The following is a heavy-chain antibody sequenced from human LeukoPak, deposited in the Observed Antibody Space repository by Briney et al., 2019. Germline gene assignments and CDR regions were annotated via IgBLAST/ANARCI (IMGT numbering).Heavy chain of an antibody. V-gene: IGHV4-59*11. Sequence: SETLSLTCTVSGGSISSHYWSWIRQPPGKGLEWIGYIYYSGSTSYNPSLKSRVTISVDTSKNQFSLKLSSVTAADTAVYYCARVVRKPGWSPFLYYYYYMDVWGKGTTVTVSS. D-gene: IGHD1-14*01. J-gene: IGHJ6*03. CDR3: ARVVRKPGWSPFLYYYYYMDV. CDR2: IYYSGST. CDR1: GGSISSHY.